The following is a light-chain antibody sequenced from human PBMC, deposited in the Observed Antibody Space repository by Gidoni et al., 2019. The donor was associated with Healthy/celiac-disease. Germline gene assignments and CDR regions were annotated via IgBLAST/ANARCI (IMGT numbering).Light chain of an antibody. V-gene: IGKV1-33*01. Sequence: DIQMTQSPSSLSASVGDRVTITCQASQDISNYLNWYQQKPGKAPKHLIYDASNLETGVPSRFSGSGSGTDFTFTISSLQPEDIATYYCQQYDNLPAAFGQGTKLEIK. CDR1: QDISNY. J-gene: IGKJ2*01. CDR2: DAS. CDR3: QQYDNLPAA.